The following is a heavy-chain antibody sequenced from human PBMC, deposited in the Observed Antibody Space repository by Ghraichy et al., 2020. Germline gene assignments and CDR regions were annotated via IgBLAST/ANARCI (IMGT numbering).Heavy chain of an antibody. Sequence: ASVKVSCKASGYTFTSYDINWVRQATGQGLEWMGWMNPNSGNTGYAQKFQGRVTMTRNTSISTAYMELSSLRSEDTAVYYCARGRPDYDFWSLRPYYYYYGMDVWGQGTTVTVSS. D-gene: IGHD3-3*01. CDR2: MNPNSGNT. V-gene: IGHV1-8*01. CDR3: ARGRPDYDFWSLRPYYYYYGMDV. CDR1: GYTFTSYD. J-gene: IGHJ6*02.